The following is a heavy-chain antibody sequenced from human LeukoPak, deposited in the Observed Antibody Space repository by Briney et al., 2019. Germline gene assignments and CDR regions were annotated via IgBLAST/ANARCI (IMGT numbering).Heavy chain of an antibody. CDR3: AREAIVVVPAAPENFDY. V-gene: IGHV1-2*06. J-gene: IGHJ4*02. CDR1: GYTFTGYY. D-gene: IGHD2-2*01. Sequence: ASVKVSCKASGYTFTGYYMHWVRQAPGQGLEWMGRINPNSGGTNYAQKFQGRVTMTRDTSTSTVYMELSSLRSEDTAVYYCAREAIVVVPAAPENFDYWGQGTLVTVSS. CDR2: INPNSGGT.